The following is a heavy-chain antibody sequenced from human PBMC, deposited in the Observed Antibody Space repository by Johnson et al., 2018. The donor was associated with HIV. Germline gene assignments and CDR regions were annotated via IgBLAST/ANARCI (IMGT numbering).Heavy chain of an antibody. D-gene: IGHD5-24*01. V-gene: IGHV3-11*04. CDR3: ATATPVGMGAFGI. CDR1: GFTFSDYY. CDR2: ISGSGNII. J-gene: IGHJ3*02. Sequence: QMLLVESGGGLVKPGGSLRLSCAASGFTFSDYYMSWIRQAPGKGLEWVSYISGSGNIIYYTDSLKGRFTISRDNAKNSLYLQMNSLRAEDTAVYYCATATPVGMGAFGIGGQGTMVTVSS.